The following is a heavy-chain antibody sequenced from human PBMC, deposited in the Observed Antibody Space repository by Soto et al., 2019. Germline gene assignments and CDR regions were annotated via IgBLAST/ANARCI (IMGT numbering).Heavy chain of an antibody. CDR2: ISAYNGNT. V-gene: IGHV1-18*01. J-gene: IGHJ6*02. CDR3: ARGTALDYCSSTSCSYYYYYGMDV. Sequence: QVQLVQSGAEVKKPGASVKVSCKASGYTFTSYGISWVRQAPGQGLEWMGWISAYNGNTNYAQKLQGRVTMSTNTSTSTAYMALRSLRSDGTAVYYFARGTALDYCSSTSCSYYYYYGMDVWGQGTTVTVSS. CDR1: GYTFTSYG. D-gene: IGHD2-2*01.